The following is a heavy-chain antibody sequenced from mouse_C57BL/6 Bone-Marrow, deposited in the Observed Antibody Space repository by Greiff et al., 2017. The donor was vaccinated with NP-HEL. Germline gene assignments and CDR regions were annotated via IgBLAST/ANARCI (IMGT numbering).Heavy chain of an antibody. CDR1: GYTFTSYG. CDR2: IYPRSGNT. Sequence: VQLQESGAELARPGASVKLSCKASGYTFTSYGISWVKQRTGQGLEWIGEIYPRSGNTYYNEKFKGKATLTADKSSSTGYMEGRSQTSEDAAVYGCAREGGSKVYCDYWGQGTTLTVAS. J-gene: IGHJ2*01. CDR3: AREGGSKVYCDY. V-gene: IGHV1-81*01. D-gene: IGHD2-5*01.